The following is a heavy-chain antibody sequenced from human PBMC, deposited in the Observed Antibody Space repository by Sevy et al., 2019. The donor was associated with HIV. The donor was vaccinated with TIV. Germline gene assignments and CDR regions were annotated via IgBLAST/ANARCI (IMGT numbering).Heavy chain of an antibody. D-gene: IGHD2-8*01. CDR2: ISYDGNYK. Sequence: GGSLRLSCVASGFTFPIYSVLWVRQAPGKGLEWLTLISYDGNYKYYADSVKGRFTSSRDNFNNILYLQMSSLRVEATALYFCARVAVEYCTNDCYHRFDHWGLGTLVTVSS. CDR3: ARVAVEYCTNDCYHRFDH. CDR1: GFTFPIYS. J-gene: IGHJ4*02. V-gene: IGHV3-30*04.